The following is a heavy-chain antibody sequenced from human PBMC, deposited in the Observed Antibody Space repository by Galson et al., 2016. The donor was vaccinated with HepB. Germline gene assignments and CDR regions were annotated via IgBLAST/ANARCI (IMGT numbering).Heavy chain of an antibody. CDR1: GLTFNNYA. Sequence: SLRLSCAAPGLTFNNYAMHWVRQAPGKGLEWVALISFDGGNKYYADSVRGRFTISRDISNNTVYLQMNSLRAEDTGVYYCAQDDIAAAAHWGQGTLVTVSS. J-gene: IGHJ4*02. CDR3: AQDDIAAAAH. CDR2: ISFDGGNK. D-gene: IGHD6-13*01. V-gene: IGHV3-30*18.